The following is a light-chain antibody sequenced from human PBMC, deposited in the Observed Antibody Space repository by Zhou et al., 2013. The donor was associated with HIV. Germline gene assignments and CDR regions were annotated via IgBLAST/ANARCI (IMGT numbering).Light chain of an antibody. V-gene: IGKV1-39*01. CDR2: AAS. Sequence: DIQMTQSPSSLSASVGDRVTITCRASQSISRYLNWYQQKPGKAPKLLIYAASSLQSGVPSRFSGSGSGTDFTLTISSLQPEDFATYYCQQSYSRSFGQGTKLEIK. CDR3: QQSYSRS. J-gene: IGKJ2*03. CDR1: QSISRY.